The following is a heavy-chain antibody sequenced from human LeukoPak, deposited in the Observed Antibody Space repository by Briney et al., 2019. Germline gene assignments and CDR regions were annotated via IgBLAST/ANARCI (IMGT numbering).Heavy chain of an antibody. J-gene: IGHJ4*02. D-gene: IGHD2-2*01. Sequence: GGSLRLSCAASGFTFSSYAMHWVRQAPGKGLEWVAVISYDGSNKYYADSVKGRFTISRDNSKNTLYLQMNSLRAEDTAVYYCARDRGVVVPAAHFDYWGQGTLVTVSS. CDR3: ARDRGVVVPAAHFDY. CDR2: ISYDGSNK. V-gene: IGHV3-30-3*01. CDR1: GFTFSSYA.